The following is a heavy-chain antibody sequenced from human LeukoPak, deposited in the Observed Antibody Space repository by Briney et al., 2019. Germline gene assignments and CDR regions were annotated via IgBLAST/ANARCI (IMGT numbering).Heavy chain of an antibody. D-gene: IGHD1-26*01. CDR1: GFTFDDYA. J-gene: IGHJ6*02. Sequence: GGSLRLSCAASGFTFDDYAMHWVRQAPGKGLEWVSGISWNSGSIGYADSVKGRFTISRDNAKNSLYLQMNSLRAEDTALYYCAKDPSFDYYYGMDVWGQGTTVTVSS. CDR3: AKDPSFDYYYGMDV. V-gene: IGHV3-9*01. CDR2: ISWNSGSI.